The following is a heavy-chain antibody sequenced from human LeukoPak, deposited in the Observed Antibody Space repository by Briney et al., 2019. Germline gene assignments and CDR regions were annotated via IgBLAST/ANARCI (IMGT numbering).Heavy chain of an antibody. CDR1: GFTFSSYV. V-gene: IGHV3-23*01. CDR2: ITSGDTNT. CDR3: VTRGTTATKYIES. Sequence: PGGSLRLSCAASGFTFSSYVLSWVRQTPGKGLEWASTITSGDTNTYYAASVKGRFTISRDNSKNTLHLQMNGLGAEDTAVYYCVTRGTTATKYIESWGQGALVTVSS. D-gene: IGHD1-1*01. J-gene: IGHJ4*02.